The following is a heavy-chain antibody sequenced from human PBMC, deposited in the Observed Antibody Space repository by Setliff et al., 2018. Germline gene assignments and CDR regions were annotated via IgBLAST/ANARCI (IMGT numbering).Heavy chain of an antibody. CDR2: IYSSGST. CDR3: ARGPTMGATYFDS. Sequence: SETLSLTCTVSGGSISSGDYYWSWIRQPPGKGLEWIGYIYSSGSTYYNPSLKSRVTMSVDTSKNQFSLKLNSVTAADTAVYYCARGPTMGATYFDSWGQGTLVTVSS. CDR1: GGSISSGDYY. D-gene: IGHD1-26*01. J-gene: IGHJ4*02. V-gene: IGHV4-30-4*08.